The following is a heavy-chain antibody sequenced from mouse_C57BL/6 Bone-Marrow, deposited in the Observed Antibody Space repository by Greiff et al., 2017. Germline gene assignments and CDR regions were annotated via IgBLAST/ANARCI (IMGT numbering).Heavy chain of an antibody. CDR1: GYTFTSYW. D-gene: IGHD1-1*01. V-gene: IGHV1-55*01. J-gene: IGHJ2*01. Sequence: VKLMESGAELVKPGASVKMSCKASGYTFTSYWITWVKQRPGQGLEWIGDIYPGSGSTNYNEKFKSKATLTVDTSSSTAYMQLSSLTSEDSAVYYCARDYGEDYWGQGTTLTVSS. CDR3: ARDYGEDY. CDR2: IYPGSGST.